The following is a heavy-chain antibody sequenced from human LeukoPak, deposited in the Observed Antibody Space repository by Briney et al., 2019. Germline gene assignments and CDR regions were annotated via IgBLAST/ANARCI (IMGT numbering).Heavy chain of an antibody. D-gene: IGHD3-22*01. CDR3: ARSTYYDSSGYLDY. CDR2: SYYTGST. J-gene: IGHJ4*02. V-gene: IGHV4-59*01. CDR1: GGSISSYY. Sequence: PSETLSLTCTVSGGSISSYYRSWIRQPPGKGLEWIGYSYYTGSTNYNPSLRSRVTISVDTSKNHFSLRLTSVTAADTAVYYCARSTYYDSSGYLDYWGQGTLVTVSS.